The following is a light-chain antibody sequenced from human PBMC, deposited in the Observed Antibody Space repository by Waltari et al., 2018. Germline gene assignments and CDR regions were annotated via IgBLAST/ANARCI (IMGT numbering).Light chain of an antibody. CDR3: QQYNNWPPFT. V-gene: IGKV3-15*01. CDR1: QSVSSN. J-gene: IGKJ4*01. Sequence: EIVMTQSTATLSVSLGESTTLSCRARQSVSSNFAWYQQKPGQAPRLLIYGASPRATGIPARFSGSGSGTEFTLTISSMQSEDFAVYYCQQYNNWPPFTFGGGTKVEIK. CDR2: GAS.